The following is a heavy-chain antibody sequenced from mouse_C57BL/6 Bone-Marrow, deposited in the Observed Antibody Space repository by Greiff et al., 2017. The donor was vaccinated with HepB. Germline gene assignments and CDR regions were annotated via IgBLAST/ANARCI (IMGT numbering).Heavy chain of an antibody. CDR3: AIITTVVDWFAY. V-gene: IGHV1-74*01. J-gene: IGHJ3*01. D-gene: IGHD1-1*01. CDR1: GYTFTSYW. CDR2: IHPSDSDT. Sequence: QVQLQQPGAELVKPGASVKVSCKASGYTFTSYWMHWVKQSPGQGLEWIGRIHPSDSDTNYNQKFKGKATFTVDKSSSTAYMQLSSLTSEDSAVYYCAIITTVVDWFAYWGQGTLVTVSA.